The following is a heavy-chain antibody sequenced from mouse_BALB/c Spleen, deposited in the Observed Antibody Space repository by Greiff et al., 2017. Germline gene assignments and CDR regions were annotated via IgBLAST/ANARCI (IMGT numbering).Heavy chain of an antibody. D-gene: IGHD2-4*01. J-gene: IGHJ4*01. CDR1: GFTFSSYY. CDR3: ARHDWDYAMDY. V-gene: IGHV5-6-2*01. Sequence: EVMLVESGGGLVKLGGSLKLSCAASGFTFSSYYMSWVRQTPEKRLELVAAINSNGGSTYYPDTVKGRFTISRDNAKNTLYLQMSSLKSEDTALYYCARHDWDYAMDYWGQGTSVTVSS. CDR2: INSNGGST.